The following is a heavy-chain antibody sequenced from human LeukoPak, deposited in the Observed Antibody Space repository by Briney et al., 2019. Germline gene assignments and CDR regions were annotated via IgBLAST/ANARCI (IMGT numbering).Heavy chain of an antibody. CDR1: GGTFSSYA. V-gene: IGHV1-3*01. CDR3: ARGQRGYSYGGIDY. J-gene: IGHJ4*02. D-gene: IGHD5-18*01. Sequence: ASVKVSCKASGGTFSSYAISWVRQAPGQRLEWMGWINAGNGNTKYSQKFQGRVTITRDTSASTAYMELSSLRSEDTAVYYCARGQRGYSYGGIDYWGQGTLVTVSS. CDR2: INAGNGNT.